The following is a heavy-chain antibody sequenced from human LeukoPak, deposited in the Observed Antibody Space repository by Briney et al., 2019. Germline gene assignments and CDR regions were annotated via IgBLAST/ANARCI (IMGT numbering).Heavy chain of an antibody. CDR3: ARHELLWFGRGAFDI. J-gene: IGHJ3*02. CDR2: IYYSGST. D-gene: IGHD3-10*01. V-gene: IGHV4-59*08. CDR1: GGSISSYY. Sequence: PSETLSLTCTVSGGSISSYYWSWIRQPPGKGLEWIGYIYYSGSTNYNPSLKSRVTISVDTSKNQFSLKLSSVTAADTAVYYCARHELLWFGRGAFDIWGQGTMVTVSS.